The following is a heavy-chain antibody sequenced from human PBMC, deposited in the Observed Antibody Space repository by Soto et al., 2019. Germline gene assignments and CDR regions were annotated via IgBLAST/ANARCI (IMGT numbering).Heavy chain of an antibody. CDR3: ARGAYLNRSGYYYFQQ. J-gene: IGHJ1*01. V-gene: IGHV4-30-4*01. CDR1: GDCVTSGDYY. CDR2: ISYSGNT. Sequence: TLSLTCSVSGDCVTSGDYYWTWVRQSPGKGLEWIGYISYSGNTAYNPSLSSRLTISLDTSKNHFSLKLHAATAADTAVYYCARGAYLNRSGYYYFQQWGQGTPVTVSS. D-gene: IGHD3-22*01.